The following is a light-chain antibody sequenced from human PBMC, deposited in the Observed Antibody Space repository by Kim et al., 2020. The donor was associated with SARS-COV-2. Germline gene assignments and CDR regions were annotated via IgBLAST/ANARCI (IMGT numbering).Light chain of an antibody. CDR2: AAS. CDR3: QKYNTAPWT. J-gene: IGKJ1*01. Sequence: APVGDRVTITCRASRGIHNYLAWYQQKPGKVPKLRIYAASTLHSGVPSRFSGSGSGTDFILIISSLQPEDVATYYCQKYNTAPWTCGQGTKVDIK. CDR1: RGIHNY. V-gene: IGKV1-27*01.